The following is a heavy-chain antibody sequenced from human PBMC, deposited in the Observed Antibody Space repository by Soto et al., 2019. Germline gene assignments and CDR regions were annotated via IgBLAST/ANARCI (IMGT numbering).Heavy chain of an antibody. J-gene: IGHJ4*02. Sequence: GGSLRLSCAASGFTFSSYWMHWVRQAPGKGLVWVSRINSDGSSTSYADSVKGRFTISRDNAKNTLYLQMNSLRAEDTAVFYCARVALNYNWNDGYFDYWGQGTLVTVSS. V-gene: IGHV3-74*01. D-gene: IGHD1-1*01. CDR3: ARVALNYNWNDGYFDY. CDR1: GFTFSSYW. CDR2: INSDGSST.